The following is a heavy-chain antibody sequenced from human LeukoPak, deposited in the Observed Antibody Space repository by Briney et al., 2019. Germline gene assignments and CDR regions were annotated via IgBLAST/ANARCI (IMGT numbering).Heavy chain of an antibody. D-gene: IGHD3-10*01. V-gene: IGHV4-34*01. Sequence: PSETLSLTCAVYGGSFSGYYWSWIRQPPGKGLEWIGEINHSGSTNYNPSLKSRVTISVDTSKNQFSLKLSPVTAADTAVYYCARYSYGSGSFDYWGQGTLATVSS. J-gene: IGHJ4*02. CDR3: ARYSYGSGSFDY. CDR2: INHSGST. CDR1: GGSFSGYY.